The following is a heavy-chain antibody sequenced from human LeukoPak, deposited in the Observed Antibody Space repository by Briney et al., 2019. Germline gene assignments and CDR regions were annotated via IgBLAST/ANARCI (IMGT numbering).Heavy chain of an antibody. Sequence: PGGSLRLSCAASGFTFSSYEMNWVRQAPGKGLEWVSYISSSGSTIYYADSVKGRFTISRDNAKNSLYLQMNSLRAEDMGVYYCARGGSAAASWGQGTLVTVSS. D-gene: IGHD3-10*01. CDR2: ISSSGSTI. J-gene: IGHJ4*02. V-gene: IGHV3-48*03. CDR1: GFTFSSYE. CDR3: ARGGSAAAS.